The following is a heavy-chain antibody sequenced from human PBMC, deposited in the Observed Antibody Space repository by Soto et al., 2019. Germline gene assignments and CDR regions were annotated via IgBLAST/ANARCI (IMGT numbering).Heavy chain of an antibody. V-gene: IGHV1-3*01. CDR2: INPDNGNT. Sequence: ASVKVSCKASGYTFIDYYMNWVRQAPGQRLEWMGWINPDNGNTKSSQKFKDRVIITRDTSASTAYMDLSSLRSEDTAVYYCARGIATGQLDPWAQGTLVPVSS. CDR3: ARGIATGQLDP. D-gene: IGHD2-15*01. CDR1: GYTFIDYY. J-gene: IGHJ5*02.